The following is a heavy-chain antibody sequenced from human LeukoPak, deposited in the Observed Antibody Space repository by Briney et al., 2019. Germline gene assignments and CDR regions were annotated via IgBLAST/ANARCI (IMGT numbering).Heavy chain of an antibody. J-gene: IGHJ4*02. CDR1: GFSFSDSE. CDR2: IYSGGST. D-gene: IGHD6-19*01. V-gene: IGHV3-66*01. CDR3: ARDRPGIAVAGGDY. Sequence: GGSLRLSCAASGFSFSDSEMNWVRQAPGKGLEWVSVIYSGGSTYYADSVKGRFTISRDNSKNTLYLQMNSLRAEDTAVYYCARDRPGIAVAGGDYWGQGTLVTVSS.